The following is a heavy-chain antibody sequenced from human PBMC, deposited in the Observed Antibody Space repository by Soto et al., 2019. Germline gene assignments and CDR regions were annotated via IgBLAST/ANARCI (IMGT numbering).Heavy chain of an antibody. V-gene: IGHV3-48*03. J-gene: IGHJ6*02. CDR3: ARGARDYYGMDV. CDR2: ISSGGSTM. Sequence: GGSLRLSCAASGFTFSSYGVNWVRQAPGKGLAWVSYISSGGSTMYYAGSVKGRFTISRDNAKNSLYLQMNSLRAEDTAVYYCARGARDYYGMDVWGQGTTVTVSS. CDR1: GFTFSSYG.